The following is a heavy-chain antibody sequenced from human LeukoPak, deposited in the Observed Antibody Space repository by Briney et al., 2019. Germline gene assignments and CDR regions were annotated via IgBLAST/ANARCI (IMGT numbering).Heavy chain of an antibody. D-gene: IGHD6-25*01. J-gene: IGHJ6*02. CDR1: GFTFSTYW. V-gene: IGHV3-7*01. CDR2: IKQDGSEK. Sequence: QPGGSLRLSCAASGFTFSTYWMTWVRQAPVKGLEWVANIKQDGSEKYYVDSVKGRFTISRDNAKNSLYLQMNSLRAEDTAVYYCARYQGGGWDVWGPGTTVTVSS. CDR3: ARYQGGGWDV.